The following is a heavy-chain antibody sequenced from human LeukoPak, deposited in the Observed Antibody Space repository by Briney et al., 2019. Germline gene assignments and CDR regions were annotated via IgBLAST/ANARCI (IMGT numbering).Heavy chain of an antibody. CDR2: ISGSGGST. CDR1: GFTFSSYG. J-gene: IGHJ3*02. CDR3: ARDHHRRLYDSQARDTFDI. V-gene: IGHV3-23*01. Sequence: PGGTLRLSCAASGFTFSSYGMSWVRQAPGKGLEWVSGISGSGGSTYYADSVKGRFTISRDNAENSLYLQMNSLRAEDTAVYYCARDHHRRLYDSQARDTFDIWGQGTMVTVSS. D-gene: IGHD3-22*01.